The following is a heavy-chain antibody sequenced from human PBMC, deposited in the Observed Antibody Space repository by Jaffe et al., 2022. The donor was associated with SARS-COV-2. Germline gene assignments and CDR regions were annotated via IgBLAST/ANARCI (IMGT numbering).Heavy chain of an antibody. J-gene: IGHJ5*02. D-gene: IGHD6-13*01. CDR2: MSGSGHSI. CDR3: AKAGLASHFWFDP. Sequence: EVQLLESGGGLVQPGGSLRLSCAASGITFSNSAMSWVRQAPGKGLEWVSTMSGSGHSIYYADSVKGRFTISRDNSNNTLYLQMNSLRAEDTAVYYCAKAGLASHFWFDPSGQGTLVTVSS. V-gene: IGHV3-23*01. CDR1: GITFSNSA.